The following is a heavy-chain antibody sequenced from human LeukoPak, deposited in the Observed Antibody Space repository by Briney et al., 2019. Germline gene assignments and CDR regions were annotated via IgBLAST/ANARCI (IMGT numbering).Heavy chain of an antibody. CDR3: ARGRFDP. CDR1: GYTFHSYD. V-gene: IGHV1-8*01. J-gene: IGHJ5*02. CDR2: MNPGTGNT. Sequence: ASLKVSCKASGYTFHSYDINWVRQATGQGLEWMGWMNPGTGNTGYALRFLGRVTMTRDTSTSTAYLHLSSLTSADTAVYYCARGRFDPWGQGTQVIVSS.